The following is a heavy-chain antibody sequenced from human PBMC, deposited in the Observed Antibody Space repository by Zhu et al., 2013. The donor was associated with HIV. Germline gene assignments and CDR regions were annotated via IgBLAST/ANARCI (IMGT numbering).Heavy chain of an antibody. J-gene: IGHJ3*02. Sequence: QLQLVQSGAEVKGPGSSMKVSCKASGGTFSSYAISWVRQAPGQGLEWMGGIIPMFGTANYAQKFQGRVTIIADESTSTAYMELSSLRSEDTAVYYCARGRGPYDAFDIWGQGTMVSVSS. CDR1: GGTFSSYA. CDR3: ARGRGPYDAFDI. CDR2: IIPMFGTA. V-gene: IGHV1-69*01.